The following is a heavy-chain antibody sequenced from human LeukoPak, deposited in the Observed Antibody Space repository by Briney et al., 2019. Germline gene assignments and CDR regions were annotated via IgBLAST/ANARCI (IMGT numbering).Heavy chain of an antibody. Sequence: ASVKVSCKASGYTFTSYGISWVRQAPGQGLEWMGWISAYNGNTNYAQKLQGRVTVTTDTSTSTAYMELRSLRSDDTAVYYCARVDYYDSSGYYSGYWGQGTLVTVSS. CDR3: ARVDYYDSSGYYSGY. V-gene: IGHV1-18*01. CDR2: ISAYNGNT. D-gene: IGHD3-22*01. J-gene: IGHJ4*02. CDR1: GYTFTSYG.